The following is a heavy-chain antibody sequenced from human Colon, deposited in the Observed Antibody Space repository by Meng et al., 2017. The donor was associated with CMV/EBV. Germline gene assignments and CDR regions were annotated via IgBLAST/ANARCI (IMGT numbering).Heavy chain of an antibody. J-gene: IGHJ5*02. D-gene: IGHD2-15*01. CDR1: TFNHYG. V-gene: IGHV1-18*01. Sequence: TFNHYGIVWGRQAPGQGLEWMGWINVKDGNTNYAENFQGRVTMTTDTSTSTAYLDLRSLRSDDTAVYFCARSLGYCSSGTCYTNWFDPWGQGTLVTVSS. CDR3: ARSLGYCSSGTCYTNWFDP. CDR2: INVKDGNT.